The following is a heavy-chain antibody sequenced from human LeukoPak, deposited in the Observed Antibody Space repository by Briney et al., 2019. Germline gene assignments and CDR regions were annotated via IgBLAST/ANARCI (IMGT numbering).Heavy chain of an antibody. V-gene: IGHV3-53*01. D-gene: IGHD3-10*01. CDR1: GFTFSSYA. CDR3: ARDLGITEVRAAR. J-gene: IGHJ4*02. Sequence: PGGSLRLSCAASGFTFSSYAMSWVRQAPGKGLEWVSVIYSGGNTCYADSVKGRFTISRDNSKNTLYLQMNTLRAEDTAVYYCARDLGITEVRAARWGQGTLVTVSS. CDR2: IYSGGNT.